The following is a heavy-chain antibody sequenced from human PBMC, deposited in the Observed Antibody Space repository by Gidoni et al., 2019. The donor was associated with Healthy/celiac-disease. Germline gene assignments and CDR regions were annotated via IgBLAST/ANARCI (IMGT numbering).Heavy chain of an antibody. CDR2: IDPSDSYT. CDR1: GYSFTSYW. Sequence: EVQLVQSGAEVKKPGESLRISCKGSGYSFTSYWISWVRQMPGKGLEWMGRIDPSDSYTNYSPSFQGHVTISADKSISTAYLQWSSLKASDTAMYYCARASIAVAIRGGAFDIWGQGTMVTVSS. CDR3: ARASIAVAIRGGAFDI. D-gene: IGHD6-19*01. V-gene: IGHV5-10-1*03. J-gene: IGHJ3*02.